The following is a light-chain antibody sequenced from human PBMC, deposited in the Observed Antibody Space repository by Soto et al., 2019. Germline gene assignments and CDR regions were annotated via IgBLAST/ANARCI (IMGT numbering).Light chain of an antibody. J-gene: IGKJ1*01. CDR2: DAS. V-gene: IGKV1-5*01. CDR3: QQYNSYSPWT. CDR1: QSISSW. Sequence: DIQMTQSPSTLSASVGDRVTITWRASQSISSWLAWYQQKPGKAPKLLIYDASSLESGVPSRFSGSGSGTEFTLTISSLQPDDFATYYCQQYNSYSPWTFGQGTKVEIK.